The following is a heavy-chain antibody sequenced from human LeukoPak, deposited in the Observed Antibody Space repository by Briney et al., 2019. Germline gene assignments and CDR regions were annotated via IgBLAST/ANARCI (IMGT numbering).Heavy chain of an antibody. V-gene: IGHV5-51*01. CDR3: ARHHAGSYRYFDY. CDR2: IYPGDSDT. D-gene: IGHD1-26*01. CDR1: GYSFTNYW. J-gene: IGHJ4*02. Sequence: GESLKISCKGSGYSFTNYWIGWVRQMPGKGLEWMGIIYPGDSDTKYSPSFQGQVTISADKSISTAYLQWSSLKASDTAMYYCARHHAGSYRYFDYWGQGTLVTVSS.